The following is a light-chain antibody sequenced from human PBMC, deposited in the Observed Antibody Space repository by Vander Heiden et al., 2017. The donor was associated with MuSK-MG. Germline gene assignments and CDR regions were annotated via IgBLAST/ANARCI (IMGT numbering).Light chain of an antibody. CDR3: CSYAGSYTFII. V-gene: IGLV2-11*01. J-gene: IGLJ2*01. Sequence: QSALTQPRSVSGSRGQSLPISCSGTRGDVGAYDHVSWHQQHPGKAPRLLIYDVTKRPPGVPDRFSGSKSGNTASLTISGLQAEYEADYYCCSYAGSYTFIIFGGGTNPTVL. CDR1: RGDVGAYDH. CDR2: DVT.